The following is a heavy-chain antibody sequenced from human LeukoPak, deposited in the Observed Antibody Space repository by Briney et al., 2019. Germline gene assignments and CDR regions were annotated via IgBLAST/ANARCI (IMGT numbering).Heavy chain of an antibody. CDR2: IYTSGST. V-gene: IGHV4-61*02. D-gene: IGHD5-24*01. CDR3: ARGWLTRDGYNYVHYYYYMDV. J-gene: IGHJ6*03. CDR1: SGSISSGSYY. Sequence: SETLSLTCTVSSGSISSGSYYWSWIRQPAGKGLEWIGRIYTSGSTNYNPSLKSRVTISVDTSKNQFSLKLSSVTAADTAVYYCARGWLTRDGYNYVHYYYYMDVWGKGTTVTISS.